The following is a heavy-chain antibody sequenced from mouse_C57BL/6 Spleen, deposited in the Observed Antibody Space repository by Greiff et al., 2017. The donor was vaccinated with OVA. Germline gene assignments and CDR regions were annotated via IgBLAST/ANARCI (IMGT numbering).Heavy chain of an antibody. Sequence: EVKLQQSGPELVKPGASVKISCKASGYSFTDYNMNWVKQSNGTSLEWIGVINPNYGTTRYNQKFKGKATLTVDQSSSTAYMQLNSLTSEDSAVYYCARGSKGAKENAMDYWGQGTSVTVSS. D-gene: IGHD3-1*01. CDR2: INPNYGTT. J-gene: IGHJ4*01. CDR1: GYSFTDYN. CDR3: ARGSKGAKENAMDY. V-gene: IGHV1-39*01.